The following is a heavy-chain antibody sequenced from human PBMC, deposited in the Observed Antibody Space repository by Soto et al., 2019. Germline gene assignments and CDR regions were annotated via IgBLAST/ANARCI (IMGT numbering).Heavy chain of an antibody. J-gene: IGHJ4*02. CDR1: GFTFTSSA. V-gene: IGHV1-58*02. Sequence: ASVKVSCKASGFTFTSSAMLWLRQARGQRLEWIGWIVVGSGNTNYAQKFQERVTITRDMSTSTAYMELSSLRSEDTAVYYCAAQGPPNYYGSGSYYNAFDYWGQGTLVTVSS. D-gene: IGHD3-10*01. CDR2: IVVGSGNT. CDR3: AAQGPPNYYGSGSYYNAFDY.